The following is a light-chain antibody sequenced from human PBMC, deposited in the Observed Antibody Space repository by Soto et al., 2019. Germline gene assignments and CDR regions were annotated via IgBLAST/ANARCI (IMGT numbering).Light chain of an antibody. J-gene: IGKJ1*01. Sequence: EIVLTQSPGTLSLSPGERATLSCRASQSISSVYLAWYQQKPGQAPRLLIHGASTRATGVPDRFTGTGSGTDYTLTISRLEHEDFAVYYCQQCRGSRTFGQGTKVEI. V-gene: IGKV3-20*01. CDR1: QSISSVY. CDR3: QQCRGSRT. CDR2: GAS.